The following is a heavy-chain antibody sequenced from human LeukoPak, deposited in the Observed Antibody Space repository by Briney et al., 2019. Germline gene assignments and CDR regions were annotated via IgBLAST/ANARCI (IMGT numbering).Heavy chain of an antibody. CDR1: GGTFSSYA. J-gene: IGHJ2*01. CDR2: IIPIFGTA. Sequence: GASVKVSCKASGGTFSSYAISWVRQAPGQGLEWMGGIIPIFGTANYAQKFQGRVTITADESTSTAYMELRSLRSDDTAVYYCARGAAPDRTRLSYRGSYLGNWYFDLWGRGTLVTVSS. CDR3: ARGAAPDRTRLSYRGSYLGNWYFDL. D-gene: IGHD1-26*01. V-gene: IGHV1-69*13.